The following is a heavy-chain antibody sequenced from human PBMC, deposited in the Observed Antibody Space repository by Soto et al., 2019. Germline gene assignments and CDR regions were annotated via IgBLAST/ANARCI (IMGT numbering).Heavy chain of an antibody. D-gene: IGHD4-4*01. V-gene: IGHV4-59*08. J-gene: IGHJ4*02. Sequence: PSETLSLTCTVSGGSISSYYWSWIRQPPGKGLEWIGYIYYSGSTNYNPSLKSRVTISVDTSKNQFSLKLSSVTAADTAVYYCARRPLNPYSNYPEYYFDYWGQGTLVTVSS. CDR1: GGSISSYY. CDR3: ARRPLNPYSNYPEYYFDY. CDR2: IYYSGST.